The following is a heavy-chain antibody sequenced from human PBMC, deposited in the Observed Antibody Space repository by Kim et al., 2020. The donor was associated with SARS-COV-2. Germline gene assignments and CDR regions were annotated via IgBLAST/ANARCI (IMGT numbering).Heavy chain of an antibody. J-gene: IGHJ6*03. CDR2: ISSSSSTI. V-gene: IGHV3-48*02. CDR1: GFTFSSYS. Sequence: GGSLRLSCAASGFTFSSYSMNWVRQAPGKGLEWVSYISSSSSTIYYADSVKGRFTISRDNAKNSLYLQMNSLRDEDTAVYYCARDFLPVNYYYYYYMDVWGKGTTVTVSS. CDR3: ARDFLPVNYYYYYYMDV.